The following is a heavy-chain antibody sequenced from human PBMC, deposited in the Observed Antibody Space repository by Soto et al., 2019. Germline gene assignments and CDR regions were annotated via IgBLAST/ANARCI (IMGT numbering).Heavy chain of an antibody. D-gene: IGHD3-16*01. V-gene: IGHV4-34*01. Sequence: PSETLSLTCALYGASFSPYHWSCIRQSPGKGLEWIGEVNLSGNTYYNPSFKTRVTMSVDASKNQFSLKMGSLTAADTAIYYCARSPTFYNYVWGNSTYWGQGALVTVSS. CDR2: VNLSGNT. J-gene: IGHJ4*02. CDR3: ARSPTFYNYVWGNSTY. CDR1: GASFSPYH.